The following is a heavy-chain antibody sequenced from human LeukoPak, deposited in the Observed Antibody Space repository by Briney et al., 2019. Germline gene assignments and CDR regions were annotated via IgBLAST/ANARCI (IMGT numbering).Heavy chain of an antibody. Sequence: GASVKVSCKASGYTFTSYAMNWVRQAPGQGLEWMGWINTNTGNPTYAQGFTGRFVFSLDTSVSTAYLQISSLKAEDTAVYYCARSPNQAYCSGGSCYSNRFYYYYMDVWGKGTTVTVSS. CDR3: ARSPNQAYCSGGSCYSNRFYYYYMDV. V-gene: IGHV7-4-1*02. CDR1: GYTFTSYA. D-gene: IGHD2-15*01. CDR2: INTNTGNP. J-gene: IGHJ6*03.